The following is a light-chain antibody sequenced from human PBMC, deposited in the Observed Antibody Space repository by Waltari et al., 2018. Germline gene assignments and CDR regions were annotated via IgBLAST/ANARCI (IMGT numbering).Light chain of an antibody. CDR3: QHYYSTPFT. CDR2: EAS. V-gene: IGKV1-NL1*01. CDR1: QVITND. J-gene: IGKJ3*01. Sequence: DIQMTQSPSSLSASVVDRVTITCRASQVITNDLAWYQQKPGETPKLLIYEASSLQSGIPSRFSGSGSGTDFTLTISSLQSEDFATYYCQHYYSTPFTFGPGTKLDIK.